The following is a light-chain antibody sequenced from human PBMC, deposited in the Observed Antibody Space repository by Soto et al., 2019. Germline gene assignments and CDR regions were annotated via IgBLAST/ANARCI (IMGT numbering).Light chain of an antibody. CDR1: QSVSSN. Sequence: EIVMTQSPATLSVSPGERATLSCRASQSVSSNLAWYQQKPGQAPRLLLYGSSTRATGIPARFSGSGSGTEFTLTISSLQSLFFAVYYCQHYNTLPLTFGQG. J-gene: IGKJ1*01. V-gene: IGKV3-15*01. CDR3: QHYNTLPLT. CDR2: GSS.